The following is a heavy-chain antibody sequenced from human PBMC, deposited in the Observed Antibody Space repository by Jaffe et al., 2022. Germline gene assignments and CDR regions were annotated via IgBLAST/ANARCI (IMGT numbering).Heavy chain of an antibody. CDR3: AKDMVNYGQPNFDY. J-gene: IGHJ4*02. V-gene: IGHV3-9*01. D-gene: IGHD4-17*01. CDR1: GFTFDDYA. Sequence: EVQLVESGGGLVQPGRSLRLSCAASGFTFDDYAMHWVRQAPGKGLEWVSGISWNSGSIGYADSVKGRFTISRDNAKNSLYLQMNSLRAEDTALYYCAKDMVNYGQPNFDYWGQGTLVTVSS. CDR2: ISWNSGSI.